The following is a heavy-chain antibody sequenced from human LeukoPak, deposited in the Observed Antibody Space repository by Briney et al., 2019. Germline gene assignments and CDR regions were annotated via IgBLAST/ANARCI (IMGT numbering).Heavy chain of an antibody. CDR3: ARRWGYGLEYAFDM. Sequence: GESLKISCKGSGYSFTSYWIGWVRQMPGKGLEWMAIIYPGDSESSYGPSFQGQVTISADKSTSTAYLQWSSLKASDTAMYYCARRWGYGLEYAFDMWGQGTMVTVSS. CDR1: GYSFTSYW. D-gene: IGHD5-18*01. CDR2: IYPGDSES. J-gene: IGHJ3*02. V-gene: IGHV5-51*01.